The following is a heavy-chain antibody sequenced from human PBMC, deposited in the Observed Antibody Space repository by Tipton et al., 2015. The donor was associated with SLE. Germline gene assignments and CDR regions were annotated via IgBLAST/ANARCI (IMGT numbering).Heavy chain of an antibody. CDR2: ISSSSSYI. D-gene: IGHD1-1*01. CDR1: GFTFSSYS. CDR3: ARTDYVDY. J-gene: IGHJ4*02. V-gene: IGHV3-21*01. Sequence: SLRLSCAASGFTFSSYSMNWVRQAPGKGLEWVSSISSSSSYIHYADSVKGRFTISRDNAKNSLYLQMNSLRVEDTAVYFCARTDYVDYWGQGTLVTVSS.